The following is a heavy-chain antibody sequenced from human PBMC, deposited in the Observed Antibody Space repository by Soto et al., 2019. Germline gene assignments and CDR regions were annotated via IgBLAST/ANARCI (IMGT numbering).Heavy chain of an antibody. J-gene: IGHJ4*02. CDR3: ARGDYYDSSGLYFDY. CDR1: GGSISSYY. CDR2: IYYSGST. D-gene: IGHD3-22*01. V-gene: IGHV4-59*08. Sequence: SETLSVTCTVSGGSISSYYWSWIRQPPGKGLEWIGYIYYSGSTNYNPSLKSRVTISVDTSKNQFSLKLSSVTAADTAVYYCARGDYYDSSGLYFDYWGQGTLVTVSS.